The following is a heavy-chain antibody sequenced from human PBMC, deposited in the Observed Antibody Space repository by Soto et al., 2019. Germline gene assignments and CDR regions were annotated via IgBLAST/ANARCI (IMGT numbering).Heavy chain of an antibody. Sequence: SETLSLTCTVSGGSISSYYWSWIRQPPGKGLEWIGYIHYSGSTTYNPSLKSRVTISVDTSKNQFSLKLSPVTAADTAVYYCARGRFFDWAFDYGGRGPRVTVPS. V-gene: IGHV4-59*01. CDR3: ARGRFFDWAFDY. CDR1: GGSISSYY. D-gene: IGHD3-9*01. J-gene: IGHJ4*02. CDR2: IHYSGST.